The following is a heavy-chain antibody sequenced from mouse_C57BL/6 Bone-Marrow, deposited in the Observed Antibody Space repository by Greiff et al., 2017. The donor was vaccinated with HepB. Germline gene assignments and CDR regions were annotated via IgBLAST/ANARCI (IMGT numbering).Heavy chain of an antibody. D-gene: IGHD1-1*01. CDR2: IDPENGDT. V-gene: IGHV14-4*01. CDR3: TTTTRDY. Sequence: EVMLVESGAELVRPGASVKLSCTASGFNIKDDYMHWVKQRPEQGLEWIGWIDPENGDTEYASKFQGKATITADTSSNTAYLQLSSLTSEDTAVYYCTTTTRDYWGQGTTLTVSS. CDR1: GFNIKDDY. J-gene: IGHJ2*01.